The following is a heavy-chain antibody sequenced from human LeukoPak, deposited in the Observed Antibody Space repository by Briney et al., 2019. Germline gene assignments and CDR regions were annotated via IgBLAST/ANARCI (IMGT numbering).Heavy chain of an antibody. CDR1: GGSISSGGYY. CDR3: ARAIGGYCSSTSCYSLNWFDP. D-gene: IGHD2-2*03. V-gene: IGHV4-31*03. J-gene: IGHJ5*02. Sequence: SETLSLTCTVSGGSISSGGYYWSWIRQHPGKGLEWIGYIYYSGSTYYNPSLKCRVTISVDTSKNQFSLKLSSVTAADTAVYYCARAIGGYCSSTSCYSLNWFDPWGQGTLVTVSS. CDR2: IYYSGST.